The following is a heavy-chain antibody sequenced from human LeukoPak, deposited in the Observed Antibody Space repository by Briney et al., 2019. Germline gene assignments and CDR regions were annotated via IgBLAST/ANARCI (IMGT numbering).Heavy chain of an antibody. CDR2: INPNSGGT. J-gene: IGHJ4*02. Sequence: GASVKVSCKASGYTFTGYYMHWVRQAPGRGLEWMGWINPNSGGTNYAQKFQGRVTMTRDTSISTAYMEMRKLTSDDTAFYYCARGRIAAAGAIDYWGQGARVTVSS. V-gene: IGHV1-2*02. CDR1: GYTFTGYY. CDR3: ARGRIAAAGAIDY. D-gene: IGHD6-13*01.